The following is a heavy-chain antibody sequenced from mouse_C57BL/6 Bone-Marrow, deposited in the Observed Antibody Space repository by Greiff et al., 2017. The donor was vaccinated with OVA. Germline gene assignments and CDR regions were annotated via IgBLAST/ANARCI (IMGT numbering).Heavy chain of an antibody. D-gene: IGHD1-1*01. CDR3: ARNGSYVDY. CDR1: GFTFSDYG. Sequence: EVKLQESGGGLVKPGGSLKLSCAASGFTFSDYGMHWVRQAPEKGLEWVAYISRGSSTIYYADTVKGRFTFSRDNAKNTLCLQMTSLRSEDTAMYDCARNGSYVDYWGQGTTLTVSS. J-gene: IGHJ2*01. V-gene: IGHV5-17*01. CDR2: ISRGSSTI.